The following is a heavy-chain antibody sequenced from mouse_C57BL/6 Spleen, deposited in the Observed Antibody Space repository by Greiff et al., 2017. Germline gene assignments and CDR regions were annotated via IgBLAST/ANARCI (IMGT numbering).Heavy chain of an antibody. D-gene: IGHD4-1*01. CDR3: ARDPLTGYFDD. J-gene: IGHJ2*01. CDR2: ISDGGSYT. Sequence: EVKLMESGGGLVKPGGSLKLSCAASGFTFSSYAMSWVRQTPEKRLEWVATISDGGSYTYYPDNVKGRFTISRDNAENNLYLQMSHLKSEDTAMYYCARDPLTGYFDDWGQGTTLTVSS. CDR1: GFTFSSYA. V-gene: IGHV5-4*01.